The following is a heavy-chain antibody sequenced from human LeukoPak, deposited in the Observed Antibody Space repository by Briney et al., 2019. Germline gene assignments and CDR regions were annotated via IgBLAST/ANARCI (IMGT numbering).Heavy chain of an antibody. D-gene: IGHD4-23*01. CDR1: GYTFTSYY. CDR3: ARDSMVVTLDY. J-gene: IGHJ4*02. Sequence: ASVKVSCKASGYTFTSYYMHWVRQAPGQGLEWMGIINPSGGSTSYAQKFQGRVTMTRDMSTSTVYMELSSLRSEDTAVYYCARDSMVVTLDYWGQGTLVTVSS. V-gene: IGHV1-46*01. CDR2: INPSGGST.